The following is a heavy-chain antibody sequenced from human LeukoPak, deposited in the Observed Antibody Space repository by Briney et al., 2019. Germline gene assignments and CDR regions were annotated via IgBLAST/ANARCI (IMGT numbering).Heavy chain of an antibody. V-gene: IGHV3-30-3*01. CDR1: GFTFSSYA. D-gene: IGHD6-25*01. CDR2: ISYHGSNK. J-gene: IGHJ4*02. Sequence: GGSLRLSCTASGFTFSSYAMHWVRQAPGKGLEWVALISYHGSNKYYADSVKGRFTISRDNSKNSLYLQMNSLRAEDTAVYYCARDDVGSDFDYWGQGTLVTVSS. CDR3: ARDDVGSDFDY.